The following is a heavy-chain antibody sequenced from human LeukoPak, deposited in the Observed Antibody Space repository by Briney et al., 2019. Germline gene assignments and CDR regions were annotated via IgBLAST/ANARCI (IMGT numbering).Heavy chain of an antibody. Sequence: GGSLRLSCAASGFTFSSSAMSWVRQAPGKGLEWVSSISGGGAGTYYADSVKGRFTISRDNSKNTLYLQMNSLRAEDTAVYYCAKRSRRLTIVRGVPREDVWGQGTTVTVSS. J-gene: IGHJ6*02. D-gene: IGHD3-10*01. CDR1: GFTFSSSA. CDR3: AKRSRRLTIVRGVPREDV. CDR2: ISGGGAGT. V-gene: IGHV3-23*01.